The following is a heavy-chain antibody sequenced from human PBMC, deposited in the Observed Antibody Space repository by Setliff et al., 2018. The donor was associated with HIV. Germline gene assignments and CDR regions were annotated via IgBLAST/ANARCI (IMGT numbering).Heavy chain of an antibody. Sequence: GGSLRLSCAASGFSVSNNYMNWVRQAPGKGPEWLSIMYSAGNIYYPDSVKARFTISRDNSKSAMALQMHSVTPEDTARYYCARALTGAGTFDVWGQGTIVTVSS. V-gene: IGHV3-53*05. CDR1: GFSVSNNY. J-gene: IGHJ3*01. CDR3: ARALTGAGTFDV. D-gene: IGHD3-9*01. CDR2: MYSAGNI.